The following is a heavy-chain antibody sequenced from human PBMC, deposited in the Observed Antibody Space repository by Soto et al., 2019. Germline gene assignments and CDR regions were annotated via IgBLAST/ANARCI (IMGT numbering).Heavy chain of an antibody. J-gene: IGHJ3*02. CDR3: ARLAQTSHTGYDFWSGYYTVAFDI. D-gene: IGHD3-3*01. V-gene: IGHV1-8*01. CDR2: MNPNSGNT. Sequence: VASVKVSCKASGYTFTSYDINWVRQATGQGLEWMGWMNPNSGNTGYAQKFQGRVTMTRNTSISTAYMELSSLRSEDTAVYYCARLAQTSHTGYDFWSGYYTVAFDIWGPGTMVTVSS. CDR1: GYTFTSYD.